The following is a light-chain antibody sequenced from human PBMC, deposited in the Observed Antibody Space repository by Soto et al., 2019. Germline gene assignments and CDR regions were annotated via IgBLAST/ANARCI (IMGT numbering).Light chain of an antibody. J-gene: IGKJ2*01. Sequence: EIVMTQSPATPSVSPGERATLSCRASQSVSSNLAWYQQKPGQAPRLLIYGASTRATGIPARFSGSGSGTEFSLTISSLQSEDFAVYYCQQYTSWPPYTFGQGTKLEIK. CDR1: QSVSSN. CDR3: QQYTSWPPYT. V-gene: IGKV3-15*01. CDR2: GAS.